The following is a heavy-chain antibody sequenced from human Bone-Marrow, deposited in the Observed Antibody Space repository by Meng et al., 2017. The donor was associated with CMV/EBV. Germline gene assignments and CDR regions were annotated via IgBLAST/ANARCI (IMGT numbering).Heavy chain of an antibody. CDR2: INHSGST. CDR1: GGSISSSSYY. Sequence: SETLSLTCTVSGGSISSSSYYWGWIRQPPGKGLEWIGEINHSGSTNYNPSLKSRVTISVDTSKNQFSLKLSSVTAADTAVYYCARGGDLIHYYYYGMDVWGQGTTVTVSS. D-gene: IGHD3-10*01. CDR3: ARGGDLIHYYYYGMDV. J-gene: IGHJ6*02. V-gene: IGHV4-39*07.